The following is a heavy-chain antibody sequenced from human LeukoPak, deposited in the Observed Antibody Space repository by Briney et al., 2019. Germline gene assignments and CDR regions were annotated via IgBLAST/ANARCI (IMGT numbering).Heavy chain of an antibody. CDR1: SGSISSSSYY. J-gene: IGHJ4*02. V-gene: IGHV4-39*01. CDR3: ARYDSGGFYRNFDY. D-gene: IGHD3-22*01. Sequence: SETLSLTCTVSSGSISSSSYYWGWIRQPPGKGLEWIGNIYYSGSTYYNPSLKSRVTISVDTSQSQFSLRLSSVTAADMAVYYCARYDSGGFYRNFDYWGQGTLVTVSS. CDR2: IYYSGST.